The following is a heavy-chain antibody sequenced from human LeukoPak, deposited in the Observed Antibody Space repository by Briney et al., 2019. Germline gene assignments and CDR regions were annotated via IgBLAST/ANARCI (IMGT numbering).Heavy chain of an antibody. V-gene: IGHV1-2*02. Sequence: ASVKVSCKASGYTFTNYFMHWVRQAPGQGLEWMGWINPNSGGTKYAQKFQGRVTVTRDTSISTAYMELSRLESDDTAVYYCARDLMTTPTWDFDYWGQGTLVTVAS. CDR2: INPNSGGT. J-gene: IGHJ4*02. CDR1: GYTFTNYF. CDR3: ARDLMTTPTWDFDY. D-gene: IGHD3-16*01.